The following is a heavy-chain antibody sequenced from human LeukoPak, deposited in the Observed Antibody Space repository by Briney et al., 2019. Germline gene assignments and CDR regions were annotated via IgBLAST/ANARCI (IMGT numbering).Heavy chain of an antibody. CDR1: GDTFSSYA. Sequence: GSSVKVSCKASGDTFSSYAISGVRQAPGQGLEWMGGIIPIFGTANYAQKFQGRVTITADESTSTAYMGLSSLRSEDTAVYYCARALFPYCSSTSCHSGYFDYWGQGTLVTVSS. J-gene: IGHJ4*02. CDR2: IIPIFGTA. V-gene: IGHV1-69*01. CDR3: ARALFPYCSSTSCHSGYFDY. D-gene: IGHD2-2*01.